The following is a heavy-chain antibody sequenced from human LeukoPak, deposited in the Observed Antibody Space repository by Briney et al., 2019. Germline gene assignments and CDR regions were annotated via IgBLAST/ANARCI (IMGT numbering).Heavy chain of an antibody. Sequence: SRTHSLTCAISGDRVSSNSAACNWIRQSPSRGLEWLGRTYYRSKWYNDYAVSVKSRITINPDTSKNQFSLQLNSVTPKDTAVYYCARVGEQWLVFFDYWGQGTLVTVSS. V-gene: IGHV6-1*01. CDR1: GDRVSSNSAA. CDR3: ARVGEQWLVFFDY. D-gene: IGHD6-19*01. J-gene: IGHJ4*02. CDR2: TYYRSKWYN.